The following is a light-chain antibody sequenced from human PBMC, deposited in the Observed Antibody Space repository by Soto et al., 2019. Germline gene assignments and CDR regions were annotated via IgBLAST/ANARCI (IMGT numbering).Light chain of an antibody. CDR1: QSVRSY. CDR3: QQRSNWPIT. V-gene: IGKV3-11*01. Sequence: EIVLTQTPATLSLSAGERATLSCRASQSVRSYLACYQQKPGQTPRLLIYDAFNRATGIPARFSGSGSGTDFTLTISSLEPEDFAVYYCQQRSNWPITFGQGTRLEI. CDR2: DAF. J-gene: IGKJ5*01.